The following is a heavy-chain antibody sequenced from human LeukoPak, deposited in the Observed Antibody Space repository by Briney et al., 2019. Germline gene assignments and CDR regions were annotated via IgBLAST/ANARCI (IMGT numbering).Heavy chain of an antibody. J-gene: IGHJ4*02. V-gene: IGHV3-21*01. CDR3: ARDSTGSGTYMRLGTSDY. CDR2: ISSNSNYI. CDR1: GLTFSDYS. D-gene: IGHD3-10*01. Sequence: GGSLRLSCAASGLTFSDYSLSWVRQAPGKGLEWVSSISSNSNYIYYADSVQGRVTISRDDAKNSLFLQMNSLRPEDTAVYYCARDSTGSGTYMRLGTSDYWGQGTLVTVSS.